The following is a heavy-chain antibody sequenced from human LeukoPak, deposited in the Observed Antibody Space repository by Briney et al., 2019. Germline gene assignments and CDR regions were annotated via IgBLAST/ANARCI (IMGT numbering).Heavy chain of an antibody. V-gene: IGHV4-34*01. J-gene: IGHJ4*02. CDR2: INHSGST. CDR1: GGSFSGYY. CDR3: ARGRATMVRGVSRPFDH. Sequence: SETLSLTCAVYGGSFSGYYWSWIRQPPGKGLEWIGEINHSGSTNYNPSLKSRVTISVDTSKNQFSLKLSSVTAADTAVHYCARGRATMVRGVSRPFDHWGQGTLVTVSS. D-gene: IGHD3-10*01.